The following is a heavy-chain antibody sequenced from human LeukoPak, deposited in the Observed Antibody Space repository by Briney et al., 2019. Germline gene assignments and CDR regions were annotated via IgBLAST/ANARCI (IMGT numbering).Heavy chain of an antibody. J-gene: IGHJ4*02. Sequence: PSETLSLTCTVSGDSISSSSYYWGWIRQPPGKGLEWIGSIYYSGSTYYNTSLKSRVTISVDASMNQLSLNLSSVTAADTAVYYCTRQPPRIFGVVEDYWGQGTLVMVSS. V-gene: IGHV4-39*01. CDR3: TRQPPRIFGVVEDY. CDR1: GDSISSSSYY. CDR2: IYYSGST. D-gene: IGHD3-3*01.